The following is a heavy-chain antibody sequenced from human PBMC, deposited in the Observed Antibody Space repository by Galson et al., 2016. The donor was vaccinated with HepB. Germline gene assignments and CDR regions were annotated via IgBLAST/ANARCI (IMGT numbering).Heavy chain of an antibody. D-gene: IGHD2-2*01. V-gene: IGHV3-23*01. CDR3: ATRLRAPAN. CDR2: TSGSSEAI. J-gene: IGHJ4*02. Sequence: SLRLSCAASGFTFSTYAMSWVRQAPGKGLEWVSGTSGSSEAIYYADSVKSRFTISRDNSKNALYLQMNSLRAEDTAVYYCATRLRAPANWGQGAQVTVSP. CDR1: GFTFSTYA.